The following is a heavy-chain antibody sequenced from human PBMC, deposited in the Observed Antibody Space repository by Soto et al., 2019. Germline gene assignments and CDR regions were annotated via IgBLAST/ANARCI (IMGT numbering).Heavy chain of an antibody. D-gene: IGHD2-15*01. Sequence: GGSLRLSCAASGFTFSRYWMTWVRQAPGKGLEWVANMNQDGSEEYYVDSVEGRFTISRDNTKNSLFLEMNSLTAEDTAVYYCAKDGDCSGGTCFSEGVYWGQGTVVTVSS. V-gene: IGHV3-7*01. CDR1: GFTFSRYW. J-gene: IGHJ4*02. CDR3: AKDGDCSGGTCFSEGVY. CDR2: MNQDGSEE.